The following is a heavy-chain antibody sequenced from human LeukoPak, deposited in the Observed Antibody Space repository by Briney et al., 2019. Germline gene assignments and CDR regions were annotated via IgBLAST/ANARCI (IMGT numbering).Heavy chain of an antibody. CDR3: AKDVTYYYDSTGYPDH. V-gene: IGHV3-23*01. CDR1: GFTFSSYA. Sequence: GSLRLSCAASGFTFSSYAMSWVRQAPGKGLEWVSAISGSGGSTYYADSVKGRFTISRDSSKNTLYLQMNSLRAEDTAVYYCAKDVTYYYDSTGYPDHWGQGTLVTVSS. CDR2: ISGSGGST. J-gene: IGHJ4*02. D-gene: IGHD3-22*01.